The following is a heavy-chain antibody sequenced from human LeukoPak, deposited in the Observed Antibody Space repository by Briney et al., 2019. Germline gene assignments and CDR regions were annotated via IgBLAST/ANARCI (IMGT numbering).Heavy chain of an antibody. D-gene: IGHD6-19*01. Sequence: PSETLSLTCTVSGGSISPYYWSWIRQPPGKGLECIGYIYYSGSTSYTPSLKSRVTISVDTSRAQFSLKLTSVIAADTAVYYCARDALDSSGWFYHGMDVWGQGTTVTVSS. CDR1: GGSISPYY. CDR2: IYYSGST. J-gene: IGHJ6*02. CDR3: ARDALDSSGWFYHGMDV. V-gene: IGHV4-59*12.